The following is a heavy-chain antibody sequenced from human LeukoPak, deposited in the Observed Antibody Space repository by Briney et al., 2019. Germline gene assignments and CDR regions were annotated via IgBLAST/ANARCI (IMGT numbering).Heavy chain of an antibody. Sequence: GGSLRLSCAASGFTFSSYDMHWVRQTTGKGLEWVSAINTAGVTYYSASVRGRFTISRENAQKSLYLHMSSLRAGDTAVYFCARGHGPGATTGDQWGQGILVTVSS. V-gene: IGHV3-13*04. CDR3: ARGHGPGATTGDQ. J-gene: IGHJ4*02. CDR2: INTAGVT. D-gene: IGHD3-16*01. CDR1: GFTFSSYD.